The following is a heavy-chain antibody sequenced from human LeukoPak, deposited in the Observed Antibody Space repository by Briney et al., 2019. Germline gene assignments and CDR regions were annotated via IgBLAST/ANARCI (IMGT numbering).Heavy chain of an antibody. Sequence: GGSLRLSCAASRFTFSSYGMHWVRQAPGKGLEWVAFIRYDGSNKYYADSVKGRFTISRDNSKNTLYLQMNSLRAEDTAVYYCAKVELQIPAAMLGIDYWGQGTLVTVSS. CDR2: IRYDGSNK. D-gene: IGHD2-2*01. J-gene: IGHJ4*02. CDR1: RFTFSSYG. V-gene: IGHV3-30*02. CDR3: AKVELQIPAAMLGIDY.